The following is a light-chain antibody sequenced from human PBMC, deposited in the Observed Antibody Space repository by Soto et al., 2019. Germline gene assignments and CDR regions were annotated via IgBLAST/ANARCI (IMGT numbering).Light chain of an antibody. J-gene: IGKJ2*01. V-gene: IGKV1-5*01. CDR1: QSINGR. CDR2: DVS. CDR3: QQYKVYPYT. Sequence: DIQMTQSPSTLSASIGDRVTITCRASQSINGRLAWYQQKPGRPPKLLIYDVSFLESGVPSRFSGSGSGTDFNITISSLRTDDFATFYCQQYKVYPYTFGQVTRLDIQ.